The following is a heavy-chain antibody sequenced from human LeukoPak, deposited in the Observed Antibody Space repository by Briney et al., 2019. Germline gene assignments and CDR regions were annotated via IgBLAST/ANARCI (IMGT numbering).Heavy chain of an antibody. D-gene: IGHD3-9*01. V-gene: IGHV3-11*01. J-gene: IGHJ6*02. CDR3: ARSIGLTGGGVDV. CDR2: ITDSGNTI. CDR1: GFTFSDYN. Sequence: GGSLRLSCVASGFTFSDYNMNWVRQAPGKGLEWVSYITDSGNTIHYADSVKGRFTTSRDNAKNSLYLQMNSLRAEDTAVYYCARSIGLTGGGVDVWGQGTTVTVSS.